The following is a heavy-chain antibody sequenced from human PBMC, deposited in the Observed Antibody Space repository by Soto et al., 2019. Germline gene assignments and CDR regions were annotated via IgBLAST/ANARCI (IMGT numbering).Heavy chain of an antibody. Sequence: ASVKVSCKVSGYTLTELSMHWVRQAPGKGLEWMGGFDPEDGETIYAQKFQGRVTMTEDTSADTAYMELSGLRSEDTAVYYCATVVDLGYCSGGSCALDAFDIWGQGTMVTVSS. V-gene: IGHV1-24*01. CDR1: GYTLTELS. CDR2: FDPEDGET. J-gene: IGHJ3*02. CDR3: ATVVDLGYCSGGSCALDAFDI. D-gene: IGHD2-15*01.